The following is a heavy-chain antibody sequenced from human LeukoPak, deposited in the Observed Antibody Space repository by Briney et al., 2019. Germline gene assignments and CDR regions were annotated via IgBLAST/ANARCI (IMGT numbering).Heavy chain of an antibody. CDR2: VIHSGST. Sequence: SGTLSLTFTVSGGSIGSYYWSWIRQHPGQGLELIRSVIHSGSTNYHPPLDTRVTISVVTSKNQFSLKLTSVTAADTAVYYCARAKDFGVVRSFDYWGKGTLVTVSS. CDR1: GGSIGSYY. D-gene: IGHD3-3*01. V-gene: IGHV4-59*01. J-gene: IGHJ4*02. CDR3: ARAKDFGVVRSFDY.